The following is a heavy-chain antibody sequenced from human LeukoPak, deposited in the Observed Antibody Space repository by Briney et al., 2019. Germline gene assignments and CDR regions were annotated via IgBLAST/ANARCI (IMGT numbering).Heavy chain of an antibody. CDR2: IYSDNT. V-gene: IGHV3-53*01. Sequence: GGSLRLSCTVSGFTVSSNSMSWVRQAPGKGLEWVSFIYSDNTHYSDSVKGRFTISRDNSKNTLYLQMNSLRAEDTAVYYCARGRFDCSGGSCYLYYYYYYMDVWGKGTTVTVSS. CDR1: GFTVSSNS. D-gene: IGHD2-15*01. CDR3: ARGRFDCSGGSCYLYYYYYYMDV. J-gene: IGHJ6*03.